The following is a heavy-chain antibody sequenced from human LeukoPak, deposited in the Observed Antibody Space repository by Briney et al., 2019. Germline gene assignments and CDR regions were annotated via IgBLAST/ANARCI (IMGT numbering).Heavy chain of an antibody. V-gene: IGHV3-7*01. CDR1: GCTFSRYW. CDR3: ARLRDDVTKFDS. D-gene: IGHD2-8*01. J-gene: IGHJ4*02. Sequence: GGSLRLSCAGSGCTFSRYWMSWVRQAPGKGLEWVASIKQDKSQIHYVESVKGRLTISRDNAKSSLSLQMNNLRVEDTAVYYCARLRDDVTKFDSWGQGTLVTVSS. CDR2: IKQDKSQI.